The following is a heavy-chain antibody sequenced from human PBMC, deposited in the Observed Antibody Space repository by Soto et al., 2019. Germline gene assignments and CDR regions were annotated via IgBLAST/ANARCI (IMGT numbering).Heavy chain of an antibody. J-gene: IGHJ4*02. CDR1: GYTLTELS. D-gene: IGHD6-6*01. Sequence: ASVKVSCKVSGYTLTELSMHWVRQAPGKGLEWMGGFDPEDGETIYAQKFQGRVTMTEDTSTDTAYMELSSLRSEDTAVYYCATVPGYSSSSGYFDYWGQGTLVTVSS. CDR2: FDPEDGET. V-gene: IGHV1-24*01. CDR3: ATVPGYSSSSGYFDY.